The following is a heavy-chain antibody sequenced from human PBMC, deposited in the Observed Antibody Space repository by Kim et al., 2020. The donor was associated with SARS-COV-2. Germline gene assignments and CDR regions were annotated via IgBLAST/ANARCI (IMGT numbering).Heavy chain of an antibody. D-gene: IGHD3-10*01. CDR3: ARGRGIYYGSGPHPYYLDY. CDR2: INHSGST. J-gene: IGHJ4*02. CDR1: GGSFSGYY. V-gene: IGHV4-34*01. Sequence: SETLSLTCAVYGGSFSGYYWSWIRQPPGKGLEWIGEINHSGSTNYNPSLKSRVTISVYTSKNQFSLKLSSVTAADTAVYYCARGRGIYYGSGPHPYYLDYWGQGTLVTVSS.